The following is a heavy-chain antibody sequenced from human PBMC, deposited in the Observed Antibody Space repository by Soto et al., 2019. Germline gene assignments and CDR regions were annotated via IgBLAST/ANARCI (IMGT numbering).Heavy chain of an antibody. Sequence: SETLSLTCTVSGGSISSYYWSWIRQPPGKGLEWIGYIYYSGSTNYNPSLKGRVTISVDTSKNQFFLKLSSVTAADTAVYYGARGGWAEWFGDPKGNDYYMDGWGKGTAVTVSS. CDR1: GGSISSYY. D-gene: IGHD3-10*01. CDR3: ARGGWAEWFGDPKGNDYYMDG. CDR2: IYYSGST. V-gene: IGHV4-59*01. J-gene: IGHJ6*03.